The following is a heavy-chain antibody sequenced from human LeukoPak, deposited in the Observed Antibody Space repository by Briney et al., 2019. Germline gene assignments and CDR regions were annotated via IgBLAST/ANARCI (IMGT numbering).Heavy chain of an antibody. J-gene: IGHJ4*02. CDR2: ISDSGGYT. V-gene: IGHV3-23*01. CDR1: RFRFGSYA. CDR3: AKTSKYFDY. Sequence: PGGSLRLSCAASRFRFGSYAMSWVRQAPGKRLEWVSTISDSGGYTYYAGSVKGRFTISRDNSRNTLYLQMNSLRVEDTAVYYCAKTSKYFDYWGQGTLVTVSS.